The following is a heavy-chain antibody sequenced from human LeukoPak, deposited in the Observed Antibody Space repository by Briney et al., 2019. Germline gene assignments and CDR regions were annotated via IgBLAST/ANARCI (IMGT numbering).Heavy chain of an antibody. CDR3: ARHKPGTYYYGMDV. D-gene: IGHD3-16*01. V-gene: IGHV4-4*02. Sequence: SETLSLTCAVSGGSISSSNWWSWVRQPPGKGLEWIGEIYHSGSTNYNPSLKSRVTISVDTSKNQFFLKLSSVTAADTAVYYCARHKPGTYYYGMDVWGQGTTVTVSS. CDR1: GGSISSSNW. J-gene: IGHJ6*02. CDR2: IYHSGST.